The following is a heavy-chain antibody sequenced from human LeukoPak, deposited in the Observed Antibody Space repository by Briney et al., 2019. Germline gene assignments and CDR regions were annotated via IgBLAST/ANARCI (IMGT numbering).Heavy chain of an antibody. CDR2: INHSGST. V-gene: IGHV4-34*01. CDR3: ARVGYQNPAGDY. Sequence: SETLSLTCAVYGGSFSGYYWSWIRQPPGKGLEWIGEINHSGSTNYNPSLKSRVTISVDTSKNQFSLKLSSVTAADTAVYYCARVGYQNPAGDYWGQGTLVTVSS. J-gene: IGHJ4*02. CDR1: GGSFSGYY. D-gene: IGHD5-18*01.